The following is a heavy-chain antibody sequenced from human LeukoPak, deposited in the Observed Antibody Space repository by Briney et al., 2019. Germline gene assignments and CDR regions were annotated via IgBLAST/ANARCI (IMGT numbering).Heavy chain of an antibody. CDR1: GFTFSSYS. D-gene: IGHD3-3*01. J-gene: IGHJ5*02. CDR2: ISSSSSYI. CDR3: ARGTVGYDFWSALPGEVWFDP. Sequence: GGSLRLSCAASGFTFSSYSMNWVRQAPGKGLECVSSISSSSSYIYYADSVKGRFTISRDNAKNSLYLQMNSLRAEDTAVYYCARGTVGYDFWSALPGEVWFDPWGQGTLVTVSS. V-gene: IGHV3-21*01.